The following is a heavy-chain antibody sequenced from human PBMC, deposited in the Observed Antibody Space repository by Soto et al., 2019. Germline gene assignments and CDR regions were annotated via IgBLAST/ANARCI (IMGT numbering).Heavy chain of an antibody. V-gene: IGHV4-39*01. D-gene: IGHD4-17*01. CDR1: GGSISSSSYY. CDR3: ARDLTTVTTLEGLYWFDP. J-gene: IGHJ5*02. CDR2: IYYSGST. Sequence: SETLSLTCTVSGGSISSSSYYWGWIRQPPGKGLEWIGSIYYSGSTYYNPSLKSRVTISVDTSKNQFSLKLSSVTAADTAVYYCARDLTTVTTLEGLYWFDPWGQGTLVTVSS.